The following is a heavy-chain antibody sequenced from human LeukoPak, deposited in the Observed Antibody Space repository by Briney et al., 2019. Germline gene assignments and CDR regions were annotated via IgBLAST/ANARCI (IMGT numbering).Heavy chain of an antibody. CDR1: GFTFSSYA. V-gene: IGHV3-23*01. CDR3: AKIEYYDSSGYYADY. J-gene: IGHJ4*02. Sequence: GSLRLSCAASGFTFSSYAMSWVRQAPGKGLEWVSAISGSGGNTYYADSEKGRFTISRDNSKNTLYLQMNSLRAEDTAVYYCAKIEYYDSSGYYADYWGQGTLVTVSS. CDR2: ISGSGGNT. D-gene: IGHD3-22*01.